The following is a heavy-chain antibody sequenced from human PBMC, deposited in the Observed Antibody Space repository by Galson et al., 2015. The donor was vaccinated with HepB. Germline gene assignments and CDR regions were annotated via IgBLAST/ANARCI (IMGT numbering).Heavy chain of an antibody. Sequence: SLRLSCAASGFTFSSYSMNWVRQAPGKGLEWVSSISSSSSYIYYADSVKGRFTISRDNAKNSLYLQMNSLRAEDTAVYYCARVPYGSGSYRFDYWGQGTLVTVSS. CDR1: GFTFSSYS. V-gene: IGHV3-21*01. CDR2: ISSSSSYI. CDR3: ARVPYGSGSYRFDY. J-gene: IGHJ4*02. D-gene: IGHD3-10*01.